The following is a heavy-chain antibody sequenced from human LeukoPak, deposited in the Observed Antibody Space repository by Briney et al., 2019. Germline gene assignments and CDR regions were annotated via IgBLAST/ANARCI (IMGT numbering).Heavy chain of an antibody. Sequence: GESLKISCKGSGYSFTNYWIAWVRQMPGKGLEWMGIIYPGGSDTRYSPSFQGQVTISADKSITTAYLQWSSLRTSDTAMYYCARRDGSGRPLDYWGREPWSPSPQ. CDR3: ARRDGSGRPLDY. J-gene: IGHJ4*02. V-gene: IGHV5-51*01. CDR2: IYPGGSDT. D-gene: IGHD3-10*01. CDR1: GYSFTNYW.